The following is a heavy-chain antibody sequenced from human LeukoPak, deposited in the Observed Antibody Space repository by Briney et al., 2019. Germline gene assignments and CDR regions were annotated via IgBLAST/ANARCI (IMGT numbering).Heavy chain of an antibody. V-gene: IGHV3-23*01. CDR1: GFIFSNYA. Sequence: GGSLRLSCATSGFIFSNYAVNWVRQAPGKGLEWVSIISGSGDTTYYADSVKGRFTISRDNSKNTLYLQMNSLRAEDTAVYYCAKDLGDYYYDSSGLFDYWGQGTLVTVSS. CDR2: ISGSGDTT. CDR3: AKDLGDYYYDSSGLFDY. J-gene: IGHJ4*02. D-gene: IGHD3-22*01.